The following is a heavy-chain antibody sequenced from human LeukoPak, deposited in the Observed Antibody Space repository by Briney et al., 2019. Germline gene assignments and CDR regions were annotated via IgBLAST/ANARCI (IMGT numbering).Heavy chain of an antibody. CDR1: GGSFSGYY. Sequence: SETLSLTCAVYGGSFSGYYWSWIRQPPGKGLEWIEEINHSGSTNYNPSLKSRVTISVDTSKNQFSLKLSSVTAADTAVYYCVGLSYYYMDVWGKGTTVTVSS. D-gene: IGHD3-16*01. V-gene: IGHV4-34*01. CDR2: INHSGST. J-gene: IGHJ6*03. CDR3: VGLSYYYMDV.